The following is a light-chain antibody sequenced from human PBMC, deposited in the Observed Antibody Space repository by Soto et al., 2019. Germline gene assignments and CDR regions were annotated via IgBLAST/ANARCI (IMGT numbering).Light chain of an antibody. J-gene: IGLJ2*01. Sequence: QSALTQPPSASGSPGQSVTISCTGTSSDVGGYNYVSWYQQHPGKAPKLMIYEVSKRPSGVPDRFSGSKSGNTASLTVSGLQAEDEADYYCSSDAGSNMVVFGGVTTLTVL. CDR3: SSDAGSNMVV. V-gene: IGLV2-8*01. CDR2: EVS. CDR1: SSDVGGYNY.